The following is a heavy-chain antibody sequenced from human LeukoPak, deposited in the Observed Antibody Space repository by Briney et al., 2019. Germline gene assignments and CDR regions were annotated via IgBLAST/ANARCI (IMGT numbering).Heavy chain of an antibody. V-gene: IGHV4-39*07. D-gene: IGHD2-2*01. CDR3: AREGYCSSTSCYAPFDY. Sequence: PSENLSLTCTVSGGSISSSSYYWGWIRQPPGKGLEWIGSIYYSGSTYYNPSLKSRVTISVDTSKNQFSLKLSSVTAADTAVYYCAREGYCSSTSCYAPFDYWGQGTLVTVSS. CDR1: GGSISSSSYY. CDR2: IYYSGST. J-gene: IGHJ4*02.